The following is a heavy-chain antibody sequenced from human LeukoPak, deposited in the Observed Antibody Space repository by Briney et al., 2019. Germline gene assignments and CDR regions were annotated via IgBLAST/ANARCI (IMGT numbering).Heavy chain of an antibody. CDR1: GFTFRTYS. V-gene: IGHV3-21*01. D-gene: IGHD3-10*01. CDR2: ISKSSTYI. CDR3: ARGSGVHY. Sequence: GGSLRLSCAASGFTFRTYSMNWVRQAPGKGLEWVASISKSSTYIYYADSVKGRFTISRDNSNNSLYLQMNSLGVDDTAVYYCARGSGVHYRGQGTLLIVSS. J-gene: IGHJ4*02.